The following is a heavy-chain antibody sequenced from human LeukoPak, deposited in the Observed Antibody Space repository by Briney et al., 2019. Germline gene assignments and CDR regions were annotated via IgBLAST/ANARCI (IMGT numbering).Heavy chain of an antibody. Sequence: GGSLRFSCAASGFTFSSYGISWVRQAPGKGLEWVSVISASGGSTYYADSVKGRFTISRDTSKSTLYLQVNSLRADDTAVYSCAKLKADHWYSPIDYWGEGPVHTVSS. J-gene: IGHJ4*02. D-gene: IGHD2-21*02. V-gene: IGHV3-23*01. CDR2: ISASGGST. CDR1: GFTFSSYG. CDR3: AKLKADHWYSPIDY.